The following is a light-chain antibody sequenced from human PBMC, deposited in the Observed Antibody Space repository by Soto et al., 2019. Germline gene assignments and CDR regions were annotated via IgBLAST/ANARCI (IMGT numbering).Light chain of an antibody. J-gene: IGKJ1*01. CDR2: AAS. Sequence: DIHMTLSPSSLSASAGDRATITCRASQSISSYLNWYQKKPGKAPKLLIYAASSLQSGVPSRFSGSGYGTGFTLTISSLQTEDFATYYCQQSYSTPWTFGQGTKVDIK. CDR1: QSISSY. CDR3: QQSYSTPWT. V-gene: IGKV1-39*01.